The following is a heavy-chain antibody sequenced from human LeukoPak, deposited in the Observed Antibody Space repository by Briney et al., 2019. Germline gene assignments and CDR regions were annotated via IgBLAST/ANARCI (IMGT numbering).Heavy chain of an antibody. Sequence: GGSLRLSCAASGFTVDSNYLSWVRQAPGKGLEWVSTIYTGGNTYYAASVRGRFTISRDFSKNTVFLHMNSLRAEDTAMYYCARGDDSGYYDYFDYWGQGALVTVSS. D-gene: IGHD3-22*01. V-gene: IGHV3-53*01. CDR1: GFTVDSNY. CDR3: ARGDDSGYYDYFDY. CDR2: IYTGGNT. J-gene: IGHJ4*02.